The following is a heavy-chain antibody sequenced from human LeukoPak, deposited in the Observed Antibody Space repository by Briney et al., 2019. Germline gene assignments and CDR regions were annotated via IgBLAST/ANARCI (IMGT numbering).Heavy chain of an antibody. CDR3: ARASRAVSNRFVP. V-gene: IGHV3-74*01. CDR1: GFTFSSYC. J-gene: IGHJ5*02. Sequence: GGSLRLSCAASGFTFSSYCMHWVRHAPGQGLVWVSLINSDGSSTSYADSVKGRFTITRDNAKNTLYLQMNSLRAEDTAVYYCARASRAVSNRFVPWGQGTLVTVSS. D-gene: IGHD2-8*01. CDR2: INSDGSST.